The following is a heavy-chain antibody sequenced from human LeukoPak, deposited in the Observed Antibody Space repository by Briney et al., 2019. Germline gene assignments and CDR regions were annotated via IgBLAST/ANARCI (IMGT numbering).Heavy chain of an antibody. CDR3: AKVRDTRDWYKDAFDI. J-gene: IGHJ3*02. CDR2: NTGTGGST. CDR1: GFTFSSYA. Sequence: GGSLRLSCAASGFTFSSYAMSWVRQAPGEGGEGGSANTGTGGSTYYVASVKGRFTVSRDNSKNTLYLQMSSLRAEDTAMYYCAKVRDTRDWYKDAFDIWGQGTRVTVSS. V-gene: IGHV3-23*01. D-gene: IGHD6-19*01.